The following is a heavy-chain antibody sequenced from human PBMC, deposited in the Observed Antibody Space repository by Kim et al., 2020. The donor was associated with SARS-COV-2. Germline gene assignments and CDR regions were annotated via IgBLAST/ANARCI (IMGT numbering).Heavy chain of an antibody. Sequence: KYQGRVQMTRDTPTSTVYMKMSGMRAEDTAVYYCARALELGTPPFDSWGQGTLVTVSS. J-gene: IGHJ4*02. CDR3: ARALELGTPPFDS. V-gene: IGHV1-46*01. D-gene: IGHD7-27*01.